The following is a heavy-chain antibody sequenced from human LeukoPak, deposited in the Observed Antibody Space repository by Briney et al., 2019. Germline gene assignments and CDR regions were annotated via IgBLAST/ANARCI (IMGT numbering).Heavy chain of an antibody. J-gene: IGHJ4*02. CDR2: ITSSYTT. D-gene: IGHD4-17*01. V-gene: IGHV3-23*01. CDR1: GFTFSNPA. CDR3: AKSGDFGDPTHY. Sequence: GGSLRLSCSASGFTFSNPAMTWVRQPPGKGLEWVSTITSSYTTYYADSVKGRFTTSRDNSKDTLYLQMNSLSAEDTALYCAKSGDFGDPTHYWGLGTLVTVSS.